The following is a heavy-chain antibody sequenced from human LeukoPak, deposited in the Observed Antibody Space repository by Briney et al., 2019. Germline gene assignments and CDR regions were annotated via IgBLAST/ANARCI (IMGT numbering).Heavy chain of an antibody. J-gene: IGHJ4*02. D-gene: IGHD2-8*01. CDR1: GYSISSGYY. CDR2: IYHSGST. V-gene: IGHV4-38-2*01. CDR3: SRLSGYCTNGVCYTAFDY. Sequence: SETLSLTCAVSGYSISSGYYWGWIRQPPGKGLEWIATIYHSGSTYYNPSLKSRVTISVDTSKNQLSLKLSSVAAADTAVYFCSRLSGYCTNGVCYTAFDYWGQGTLVTVSS.